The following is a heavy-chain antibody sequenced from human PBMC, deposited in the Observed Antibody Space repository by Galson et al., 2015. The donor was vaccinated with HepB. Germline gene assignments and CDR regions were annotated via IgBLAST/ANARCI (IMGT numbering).Heavy chain of an antibody. CDR2: IDHSDSRT. D-gene: IGHD3-10*01. CDR3: ARERRMGSARYSTFEF. V-gene: IGHV5-10-1*01. Sequence: QSGAEMKKPGESLKISCKGSGYTFTSYWITWLRQMHGKGLEWMGRIDHSDSRTNFSSSFEAHVTSPGDRSISTAYLQWSILKASDTAMYYCARERRMGSARYSTFEFCGQGTLVTVSS. J-gene: IGHJ4*02. CDR1: GYTFTSYW.